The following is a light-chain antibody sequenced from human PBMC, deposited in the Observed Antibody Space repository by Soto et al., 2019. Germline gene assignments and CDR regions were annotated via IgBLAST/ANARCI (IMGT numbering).Light chain of an antibody. CDR1: QSISSY. V-gene: IGKV1-39*01. CDR2: AAS. Sequence: DIQMTQSPSSLSASVGDRVTITCRTSQSISSYLNWYQQKPGKAPKLLIYAASGLQSGVPSRFSGSGSGTDFTLTISSLQPEDCATYDWQQSDRTPQITFGQGTRLEI. J-gene: IGKJ5*01. CDR3: QQSDRTPQIT.